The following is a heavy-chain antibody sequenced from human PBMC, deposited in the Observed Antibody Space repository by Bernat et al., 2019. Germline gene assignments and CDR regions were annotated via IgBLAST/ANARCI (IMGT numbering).Heavy chain of an antibody. D-gene: IGHD1-26*01. J-gene: IGHJ4*02. CDR3: ARDHRVVGATRIDY. CDR1: GYTFTSYG. Sequence: QVQLVQSGAEVKKPGASVKVSCKASGYTFTSYGISWVRQAPGQGLEWMGWISAYNGNTNYAQTLQGRVTMTTDTSTSTAYIELRSLRSDDTAVYYGARDHRVVGATRIDYWGQGTLVTVSS. CDR2: ISAYNGNT. V-gene: IGHV1-18*01.